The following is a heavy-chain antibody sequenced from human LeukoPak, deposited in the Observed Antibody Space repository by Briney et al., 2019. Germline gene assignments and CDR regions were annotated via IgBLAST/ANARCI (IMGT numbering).Heavy chain of an antibody. V-gene: IGHV1-2*02. J-gene: IGHJ4*02. Sequence: GASVKVSCKASGYTFTGYYMHWVRQAPGQGLEWMGWINPNSGGTNYAQKFQGRVTMTRDTSISTAYMELSSLRSEDTAVYYCASPGGDYSSGWKFDYWGQGTLVTVSS. D-gene: IGHD6-19*01. CDR1: GYTFTGYY. CDR3: ASPGGDYSSGWKFDY. CDR2: INPNSGGT.